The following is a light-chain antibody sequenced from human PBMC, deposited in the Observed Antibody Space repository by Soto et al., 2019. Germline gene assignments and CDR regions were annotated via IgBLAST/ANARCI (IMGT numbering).Light chain of an antibody. CDR1: QSVSSN. CDR3: QQYNNWPT. Sequence: EIVMTQSPATLSVSPGERATLSCRASQSVSSNLAWYQQKPGQAPRLLIYGASTRATGIPARFSGSGSGTEFTLTISRLQSEDFAVYYWQQYNNWPTFGQGTRLEIK. J-gene: IGKJ2*01. CDR2: GAS. V-gene: IGKV3-15*01.